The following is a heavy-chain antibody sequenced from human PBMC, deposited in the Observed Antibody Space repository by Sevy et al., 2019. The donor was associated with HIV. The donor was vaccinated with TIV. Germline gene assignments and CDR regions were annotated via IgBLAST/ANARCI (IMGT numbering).Heavy chain of an antibody. Sequence: SETLSLTCTVSGVSISSYYWSWIRQSPGKGLEWIGYMYYSGITNYNPSPKSRVTISVDTSKNQFSLKLSSVTAADTAVYYCARGSSSPDYWGQGILVTVSS. D-gene: IGHD2-2*01. J-gene: IGHJ4*02. CDR2: MYYSGIT. CDR3: ARGSSSPDY. CDR1: GVSISSYY. V-gene: IGHV4-59*01.